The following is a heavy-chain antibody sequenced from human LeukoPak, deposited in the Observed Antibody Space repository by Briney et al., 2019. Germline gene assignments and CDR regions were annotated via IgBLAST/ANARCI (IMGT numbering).Heavy chain of an antibody. CDR1: GYTFTSYY. CDR3: ARAVGGYHFQH. CDR2: INPSVGNT. J-gene: IGHJ1*01. D-gene: IGHD1-26*01. V-gene: IGHV1-46*01. Sequence: ASVKVSCKASGYTFTSYYIHWVRQAPGQGLEWMGIINPSVGNTSYAPKFQGRVTMTRDTSTSTVYMELSSLRSEDTAVYYCARAVGGYHFQHWGQGTLVTVSS.